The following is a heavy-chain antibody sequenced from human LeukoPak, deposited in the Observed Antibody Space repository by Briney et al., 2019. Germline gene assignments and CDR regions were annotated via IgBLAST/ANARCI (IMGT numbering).Heavy chain of an antibody. J-gene: IGHJ4*02. Sequence: GASVKVSCKASGYPFTSYAIHWVRQAPGQGLEWMGCVSAGDGNTKSSQNFQGRVTITRDTSANTAYMELSSLRSEDTAVYYCARAPSSGWHYDSWGQGTLVTVSS. CDR2: VSAGDGNT. V-gene: IGHV1-3*01. CDR1: GYPFTSYA. D-gene: IGHD6-19*01. CDR3: ARAPSSGWHYDS.